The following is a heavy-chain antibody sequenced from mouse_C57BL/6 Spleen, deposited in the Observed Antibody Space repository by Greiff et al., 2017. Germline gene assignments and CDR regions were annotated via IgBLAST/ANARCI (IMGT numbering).Heavy chain of an antibody. CDR3: SRGDGKWYFDV. V-gene: IGHV14-2*01. CDR1: GFNFKDYY. J-gene: IGHJ1*03. D-gene: IGHD2-3*01. CDR2: IGPEDGET. Sequence: EVQLQQSGAELVKPGASVKLSCTASGFNFKDYYMHWVKQRTEQGLEWIGRIGPEDGETKYTPNFQGRDTITADTTSNTAYLQLSHLTSEDTAVYYWSRGDGKWYFDVWGTGTTVTVSS.